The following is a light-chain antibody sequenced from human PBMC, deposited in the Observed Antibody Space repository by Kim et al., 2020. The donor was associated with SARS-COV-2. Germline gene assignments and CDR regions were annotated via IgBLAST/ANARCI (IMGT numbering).Light chain of an antibody. CDR3: QSYDGPYWV. V-gene: IGLV6-57*02. Sequence: NFMLAQPHSVSESPGKTVTISCTAHSGYIANNYVHWYQQRPGRAPTIVISDDDRRASGVPDRFSGSIDSSSNSASLTISGLKTEDEADYYCQSYDGPYWVFGGGTKLTVL. J-gene: IGLJ3*02. CDR2: DDD. CDR1: SGYIANNY.